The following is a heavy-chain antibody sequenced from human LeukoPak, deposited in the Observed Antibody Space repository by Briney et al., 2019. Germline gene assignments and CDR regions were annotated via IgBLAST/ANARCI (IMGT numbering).Heavy chain of an antibody. CDR3: ARVLSGSYEGYFDY. CDR1: GGSISSSSYY. CDR2: IYYSGST. V-gene: IGHV4-39*07. D-gene: IGHD1-26*01. J-gene: IGHJ4*02. Sequence: SETLSLTCTVSGGSISSSSYYWGWIRQPPGKGLEWIGSIYYSGSTYYNPSLKSRVTISVDTSKNQFSLKLSPVTAADTAVYYCARVLSGSYEGYFDYWGQGTLVTVSS.